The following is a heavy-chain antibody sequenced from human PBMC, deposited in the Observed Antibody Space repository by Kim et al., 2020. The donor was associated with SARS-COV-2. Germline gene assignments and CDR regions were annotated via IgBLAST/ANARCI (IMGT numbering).Heavy chain of an antibody. CDR3: AKDRLAAAAGMGMDV. D-gene: IGHD6-13*01. Sequence: DSVKGRFTITRDNAKNSLYLQMNSLRAEDTALYYCAKDRLAAAAGMGMDVWGQGTTVTVSS. V-gene: IGHV3-9*01. J-gene: IGHJ6*02.